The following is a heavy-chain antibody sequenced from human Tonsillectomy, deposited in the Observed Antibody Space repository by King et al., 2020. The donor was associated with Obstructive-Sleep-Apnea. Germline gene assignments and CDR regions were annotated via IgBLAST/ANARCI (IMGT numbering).Heavy chain of an antibody. D-gene: IGHD3-9*01. V-gene: IGHV4-39*07. J-gene: IGHJ6*02. CDR3: ASGDYDILTGSLYYYGMDV. CDR2: IYYSGST. CDR1: GGSISSSSYY. Sequence: LQLQESGPGLVKPSETLSLTCTVSGGSISSSSYYWGWIRQPPGKGLGWIGSIYYSGSTSYNPSLKSRVTISVDTSKNQFSLKLSSVTAADTAVYYCASGDYDILTGSLYYYGMDVWGQGTTVTVSS.